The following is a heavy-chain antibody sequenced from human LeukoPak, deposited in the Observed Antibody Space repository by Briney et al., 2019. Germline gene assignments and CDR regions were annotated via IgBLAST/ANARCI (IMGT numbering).Heavy chain of an antibody. Sequence: GRSLRLSCAASGFTFSSYGMHWVRQAPSKGLEWVAVISYDGSNKYYADSVKGRFTISRDNSKNTLYLQMNSLRAEDTAVYYSAKGNSGSYYGTTYFDYWGQGTLVTVSS. CDR3: AKGNSGSYYGTTYFDY. D-gene: IGHD1-26*01. CDR1: GFTFSSYG. CDR2: ISYDGSNK. V-gene: IGHV3-30*18. J-gene: IGHJ4*02.